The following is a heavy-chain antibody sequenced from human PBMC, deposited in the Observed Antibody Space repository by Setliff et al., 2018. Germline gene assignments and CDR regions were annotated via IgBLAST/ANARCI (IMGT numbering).Heavy chain of an antibody. D-gene: IGHD3-3*01. CDR3: ARDVFDFRTGQAGP. J-gene: IGHJ5*02. CDR1: GFTFSSLW. Sequence: GSLRLSCSASGFTFSSLWMAWVRQAPGKGLEWVANINQGGSDQFYVESVKGRFTISRDNAKNSLYLQMNSLRVEDTAVYYCARDVFDFRTGQAGPWGQGTLVTVS. V-gene: IGHV3-7*01. CDR2: INQGGSDQ.